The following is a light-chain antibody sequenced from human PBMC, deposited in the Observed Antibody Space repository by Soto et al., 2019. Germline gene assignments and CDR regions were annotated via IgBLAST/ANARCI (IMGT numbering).Light chain of an antibody. Sequence: ETVMTQSPATLSVSPGERATLSCRASQSVSSNLAWYQQKPGQAPRLLIYGASTRASGIPARFSGSGSGTELTLTISSLQSKDFAVYYCQQYNNWLLTFVQGTKVEIK. V-gene: IGKV3-15*01. CDR2: GAS. CDR1: QSVSSN. J-gene: IGKJ1*01. CDR3: QQYNNWLLT.